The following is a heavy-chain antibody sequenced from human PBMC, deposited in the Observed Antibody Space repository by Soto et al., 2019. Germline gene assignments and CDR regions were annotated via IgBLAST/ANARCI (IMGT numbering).Heavy chain of an antibody. V-gene: IGHV3-15*01. CDR1: GFTFSNAW. CDR3: TTLCGFDEWEFHPPPDY. Sequence: PGGSLSLSCAASGFTFSNAWMSWVRQAPGKGLGWVGRIKSKTDGGTTDYAAPVKGRFTISRDDSKNTLYLQMNSLKTEDTAAYYCTTLCGFDEWEFHPPPDYLGPGTLVTVSS. CDR2: IKSKTDGGTT. J-gene: IGHJ4*01. D-gene: IGHD1-26*01.